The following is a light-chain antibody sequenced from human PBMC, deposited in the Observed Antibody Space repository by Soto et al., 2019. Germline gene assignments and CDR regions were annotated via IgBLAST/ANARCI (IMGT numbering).Light chain of an antibody. CDR3: QQHDNWPRT. CDR2: GTS. J-gene: IGKJ1*01. CDR1: ESVSTN. V-gene: IGKV3-15*01. Sequence: EIVMTQSPATLSVSPGERATLSCRASESVSTNVAWYQQKPGQSPRLLIHGTSTRATGIPARFSGSGSGTEFTLTISSLQSEDSAVYYCQQHDNWPRTFGQETKVDIK.